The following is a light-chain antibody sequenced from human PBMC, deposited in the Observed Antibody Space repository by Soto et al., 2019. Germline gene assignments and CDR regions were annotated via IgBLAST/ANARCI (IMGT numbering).Light chain of an antibody. Sequence: DIQLTQSPSFLSASVGDSVTITCRASQGIRSYLAWYQQKPGKAPKLLIYAASTLQSGVPSRFSGSGSGTEFTLTISSLQPEDFATYYCQQLNSYPWTFGQGTKVEIK. J-gene: IGKJ1*01. CDR2: AAS. CDR3: QQLNSYPWT. CDR1: QGIRSY. V-gene: IGKV1-9*01.